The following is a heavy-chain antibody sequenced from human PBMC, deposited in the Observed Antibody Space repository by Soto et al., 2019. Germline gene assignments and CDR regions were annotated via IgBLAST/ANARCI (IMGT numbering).Heavy chain of an antibody. CDR2: ISSTTNYI. V-gene: IGHV3-21*01. J-gene: IGHJ4*02. CDR1: GFTFTRYS. Sequence: GGSLRLSCAASGFTFTRYSMNWVRQAPGKGLEWVSSISSTTNYIYYGDSVKGRFIISRDNAQNSLFLQMNTLRPEDTAMYYCARVAYWGPGTQVTVSS. CDR3: ARVAY.